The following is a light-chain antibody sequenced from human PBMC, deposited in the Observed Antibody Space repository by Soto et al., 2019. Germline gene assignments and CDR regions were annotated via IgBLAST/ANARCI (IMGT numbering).Light chain of an antibody. CDR2: GAS. V-gene: IGKV3-15*01. Sequence: IMLTQSLATLSVSPGESVALSGRTSHSVNSHVAWYQQKPGQAPRLLLYGASTRATGIPVRFSGSGFGTEFTLTISSLQSEDFAVYYCQQYKNWPLFGQGTRLEIK. CDR1: HSVNSH. J-gene: IGKJ5*01. CDR3: QQYKNWPL.